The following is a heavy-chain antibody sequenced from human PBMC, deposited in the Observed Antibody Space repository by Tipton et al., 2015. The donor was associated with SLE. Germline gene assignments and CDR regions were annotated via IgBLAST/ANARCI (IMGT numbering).Heavy chain of an antibody. Sequence: TLSLTCAVSGGSISSGGYSWSWIRQPPGKGLEWIGYIYHSGSTYYNPSLRSRVTISVDRSKNQFSLNLSSVTAADTAVYYCARGRGVLGDAFDIWGQGTMVSGSS. V-gene: IGHV4-30-2*01. CDR3: ARGRGVLGDAFDI. CDR2: IYHSGST. D-gene: IGHD3-10*01. CDR1: GGSISSGGYS. J-gene: IGHJ3*02.